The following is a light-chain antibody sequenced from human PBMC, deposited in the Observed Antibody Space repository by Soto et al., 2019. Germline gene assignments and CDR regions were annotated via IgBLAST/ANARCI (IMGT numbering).Light chain of an antibody. Sequence: QSVLTQPPSVSGAPGQRVTISCTGSTSNIGAGYGVHWYQHLPGTAPKLLMYGNSIRPSGVPDRFSGSKSGTSASLAITGLQAEDEADYYCQSYDSSLTCVVFGGETKLTVL. J-gene: IGLJ2*01. CDR3: QSYDSSLTCVV. V-gene: IGLV1-40*01. CDR1: TSNIGAGYG. CDR2: GNS.